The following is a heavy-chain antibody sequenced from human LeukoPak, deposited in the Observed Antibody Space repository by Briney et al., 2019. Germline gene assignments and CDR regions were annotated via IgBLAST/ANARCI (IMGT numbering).Heavy chain of an antibody. J-gene: IGHJ4*02. D-gene: IGHD6-13*01. CDR2: IYYSGST. CDR1: GFTFGDYA. CDR3: ARSGIAAADTPYFDY. V-gene: IGHV4-59*01. Sequence: GSLRLSCTASGFTFGDYAMSWFRQAPGKGLEWIGYIYYSGSTNYNPSLKSRVTISVDTSKNQFSLKLSSVTAADTAVYYCARSGIAAADTPYFDYWGQGTLVTVSS.